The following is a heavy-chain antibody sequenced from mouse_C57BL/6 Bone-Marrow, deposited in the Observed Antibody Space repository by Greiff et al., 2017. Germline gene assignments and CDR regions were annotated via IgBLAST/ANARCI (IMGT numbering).Heavy chain of an antibody. V-gene: IGHV1-39*01. CDR2: INPNYGTT. J-gene: IGHJ4*01. CDR3: ARQLRLLGAMDY. CDR1: GYSFTDYN. D-gene: IGHD3-2*02. Sequence: LVESGPELVKPGASVKISCKASGYSFTDYNMNWVKQSHGKSLEWIGVINPNYGTTSYNQKFKGKATLTVDQSSSTAYMQLNSLTSEDSAVYYCARQLRLLGAMDYWGQGTSVTVSS.